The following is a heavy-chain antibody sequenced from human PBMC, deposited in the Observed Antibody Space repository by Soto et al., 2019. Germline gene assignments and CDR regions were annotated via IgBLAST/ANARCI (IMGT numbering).Heavy chain of an antibody. CDR2: ISGSGGST. CDR3: AKNWDTTSSSSSH. Sequence: GGSLRLSCAASGFTFSTYAMSWVRQAPGKGLEWVSAISGSGGSTYYADSVKGRFTISRDKSKKTLYLQMNSLRAEDTAVYYCAKNWDTTSSSSSHWGQGTLVTVSS. J-gene: IGHJ4*02. D-gene: IGHD6-6*01. CDR1: GFTFSTYA. V-gene: IGHV3-23*01.